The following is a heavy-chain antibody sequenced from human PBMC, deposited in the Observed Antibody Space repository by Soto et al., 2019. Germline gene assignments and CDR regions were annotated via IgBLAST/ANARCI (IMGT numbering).Heavy chain of an antibody. CDR1: GFSFSSHA. Sequence: QVQLVESGGGVVQPGGSLRLSCAASGFSFSSHAIHWVRQAPGKGLEWVAIIWHDGNDQHYADSVKGRFTISRDNSNNMVYLQMNSLRAEDTAVYYCTRDGTSLYYYLDYWGQGSLVTVSS. CDR3: TRDGTSLYYYLDY. CDR2: IWHDGNDQ. J-gene: IGHJ4*02. V-gene: IGHV3-33*01. D-gene: IGHD3-10*01.